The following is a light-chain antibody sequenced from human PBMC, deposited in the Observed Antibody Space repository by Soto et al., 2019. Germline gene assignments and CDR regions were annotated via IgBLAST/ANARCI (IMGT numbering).Light chain of an antibody. CDR2: LNSDGSH. Sequence: QPVLTQSPSASASLGASVKLTCTLSSGHSSYPIAWHQQQPEKGPRYLMKLNSDGSHKKGDGIPDRFSGSSSGAERYLTISSLQSEDEADYYCQTWGTGIGVFGGGTQLTVL. V-gene: IGLV4-69*01. CDR3: QTWGTGIGV. J-gene: IGLJ3*02. CDR1: SGHSSYP.